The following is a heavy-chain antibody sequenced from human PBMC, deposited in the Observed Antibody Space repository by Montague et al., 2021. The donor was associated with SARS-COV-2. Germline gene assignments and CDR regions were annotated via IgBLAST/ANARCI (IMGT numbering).Heavy chain of an antibody. Sequence: SLRLSCAASGFTFSDYYMSWIRQAPGKGLEWLSYIAISGTTIHYADSVKARVTISRDDAENSLYLQMNSLRAEDTAVYYCARGRGSYYVPYYYYYAMDVWGQGTTVTVSS. CDR3: ARGRGSYYVPYYYYYAMDV. J-gene: IGHJ6*02. V-gene: IGHV3-11*01. CDR1: GFTFSDYY. CDR2: IAISGTTI. D-gene: IGHD3-10*01.